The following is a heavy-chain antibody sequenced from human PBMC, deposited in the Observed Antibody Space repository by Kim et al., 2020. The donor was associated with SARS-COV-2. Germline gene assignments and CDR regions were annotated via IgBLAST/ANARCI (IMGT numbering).Heavy chain of an antibody. CDR2: IYYSGST. Sequence: SETLSLTCTVSGGSISSYYWSWIRQPPGKGMEWIGYIYYSGSTNYNPSLKSRVTISVDTSKNQSSLKLGSVTAADTAVYYWARLPQGWDGGDTDCYYGM. V-gene: IGHV4-59*08. D-gene: IGHD3-16*01. CDR1: GGSISSYY. CDR3: ARLPQGWDGGDTDCYYGM. J-gene: IGHJ6*01.